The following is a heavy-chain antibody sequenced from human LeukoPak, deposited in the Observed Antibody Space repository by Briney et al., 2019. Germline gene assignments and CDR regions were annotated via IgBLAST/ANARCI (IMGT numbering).Heavy chain of an antibody. CDR2: ISWNSGSI. CDR1: GFTFDDYA. CDR3: AKDSRYCGGGSCYRDAFDI. D-gene: IGHD2-15*01. V-gene: IGHV3-9*01. J-gene: IGHJ3*02. Sequence: GGSLRLSCAASGFTFDDYAMHWVRQAPGKGPEWVSGISWNSGSIGYADSVKGRFTISRDNSKNTLYLQMNSLRAEDTAVYYCAKDSRYCGGGSCYRDAFDIWGQGTMVTVSS.